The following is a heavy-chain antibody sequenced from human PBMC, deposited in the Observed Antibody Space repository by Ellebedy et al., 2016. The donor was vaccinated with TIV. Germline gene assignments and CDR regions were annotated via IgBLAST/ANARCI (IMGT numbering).Heavy chain of an antibody. D-gene: IGHD4-23*01. CDR3: TYGVNSDAFDI. CDR2: IYSSGST. Sequence: SETLSLTXTVSGGSVSRRSYYWSWIRQSPGKGLEWIGCIYSSGSTKYNPSLRSRLTISADTSKKHFSLKLNSATAADTAVYYCTYGVNSDAFDIWGQGTMVTVSS. J-gene: IGHJ3*02. V-gene: IGHV4-61*03. CDR1: GGSVSRRSYY.